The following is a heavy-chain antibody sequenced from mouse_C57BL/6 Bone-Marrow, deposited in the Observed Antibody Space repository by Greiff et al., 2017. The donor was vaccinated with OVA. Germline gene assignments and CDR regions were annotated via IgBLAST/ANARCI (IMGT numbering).Heavy chain of an antibody. Sequence: DVKLVESGGGLVQPGGSLTLSCAASGFTFSDFYMYWIRQTPEKRLEWVAYISNGGGSTYYPDTVKGRFTISRDNAKNTLYLQMSRLKSEDTAMYYCARLDAMDYWGQGTSVTVSS. CDR3: ARLDAMDY. V-gene: IGHV5-12*01. CDR1: GFTFSDFY. J-gene: IGHJ4*01. CDR2: ISNGGGST.